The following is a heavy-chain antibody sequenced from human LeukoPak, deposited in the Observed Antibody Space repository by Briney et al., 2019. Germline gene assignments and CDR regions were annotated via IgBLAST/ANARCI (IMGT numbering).Heavy chain of an antibody. CDR2: IYTSGST. J-gene: IGHJ6*03. V-gene: IGHV4-4*07. CDR1: GGSIGRSY. CDR3: ARDTPVGYSSRLGGYYHYMDV. D-gene: IGHD6-13*01. Sequence: SETLSLTRTVSGGSIGRSYWSWIRQPSGKGLELNGRIYTSGSTNYNPSLKSRVTMSVDTSKNQFSLKLSSVTAADTAVYYCARDTPVGYSSRLGGYYHYMDVWGKGTTVTVSS.